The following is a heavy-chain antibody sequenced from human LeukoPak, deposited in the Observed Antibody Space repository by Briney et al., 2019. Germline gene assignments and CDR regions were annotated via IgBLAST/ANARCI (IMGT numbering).Heavy chain of an antibody. V-gene: IGHV3-23*01. CDR2: ISGSAGST. CDR1: GFTFYSYA. CDR3: AKDQWPATLYNRFDP. Sequence: PGGSLRLSCAASGFTFYSYAMSWVRQAPGKGLEWVSSISGSAGSTHYADSVKGRFTISRDNSKNTLSLQMNSLRAEDTAVYYCAKDQWPATLYNRFDPWSQGTLVTVSS. J-gene: IGHJ5*02. D-gene: IGHD6-19*01.